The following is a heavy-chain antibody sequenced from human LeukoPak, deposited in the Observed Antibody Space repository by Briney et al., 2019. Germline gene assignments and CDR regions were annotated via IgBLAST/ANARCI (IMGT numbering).Heavy chain of an antibody. CDR1: GDTLTEVS. CDR3: AREGGRNYYDSSGSHYLVTY. Sequence: GASVRVSCTVSGDTLTEVSMHWVRRAPGKGDGWRGGFDLEDGETIYAQKFQSRVTITEDTSTDTAYLELSSLRSEDTPVYYCAREGGRNYYDSSGSHYLVTYWGQGTLVTVSS. CDR2: FDLEDGET. J-gene: IGHJ4*02. V-gene: IGHV1-24*01. D-gene: IGHD3-22*01.